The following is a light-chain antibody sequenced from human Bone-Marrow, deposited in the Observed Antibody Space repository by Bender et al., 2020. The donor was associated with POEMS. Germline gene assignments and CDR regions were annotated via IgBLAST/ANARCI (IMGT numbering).Light chain of an antibody. CDR3: SSYTTSRTVVV. V-gene: IGLV2-14*01. Sequence: QSALTQPASVSGSPGQSITISCTGTSSDVGANNYVSWYQQHPDKAPKLIIYDVSDRPSGVSNRFSGSKSGNSASLTISGLQAEDEADYYCSSYTTSRTVVVFGGGTKLAVL. CDR1: SSDVGANNY. CDR2: DVS. J-gene: IGLJ2*01.